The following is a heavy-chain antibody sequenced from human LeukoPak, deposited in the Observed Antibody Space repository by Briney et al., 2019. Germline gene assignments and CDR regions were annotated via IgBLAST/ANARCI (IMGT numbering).Heavy chain of an antibody. CDR3: ARPLRYFDWSSFEY. Sequence: GGSLRLSCAASGFTVSSNYMSWVRQAPGKGLEWVSVIYSGGSTYYADSVKGRFTISRDNSKNTLYLQMNSLRAEDTAVYYCARPLRYFDWSSFEYWGQGTLVNVSS. D-gene: IGHD3-9*01. CDR2: IYSGGST. V-gene: IGHV3-53*01. J-gene: IGHJ4*02. CDR1: GFTVSSNY.